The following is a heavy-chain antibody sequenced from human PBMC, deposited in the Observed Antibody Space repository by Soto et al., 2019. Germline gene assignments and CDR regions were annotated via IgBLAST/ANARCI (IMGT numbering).Heavy chain of an antibody. D-gene: IGHD3-16*01. CDR1: GFTFSSCS. CDR2: SSSSSSHI. V-gene: IGHV3-21*01. CDR3: ARDLHDYVSFRFDP. J-gene: IGHJ5*02. Sequence: EVQLVESGGGLVKPGGSLRLSCAASGFTFSSCSRNWVRQAPGKGQEWVSSSSSSSSHIYYADSVKGRFTISRDNAKNSLYLQMNSLRAEDTAVYYCARDLHDYVSFRFDPWGQGTLVTVSS.